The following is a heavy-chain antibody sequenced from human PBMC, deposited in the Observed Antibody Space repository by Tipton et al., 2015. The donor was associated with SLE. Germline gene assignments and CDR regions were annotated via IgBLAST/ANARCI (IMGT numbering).Heavy chain of an antibody. CDR1: GFTFSSYA. D-gene: IGHD6-13*01. J-gene: IGHJ4*02. CDR3: AKDRQQLDGFDY. V-gene: IGHV3-23*03. CDR2: IYSGGSST. Sequence: SLRLSCAASGFTFSSYAMSWVRQAPGKGLEWVSVIYSGGSSTYYADSVKGRSTISRDNSKNTLYLQMNSLRAEDTAVYYCAKDRQQLDGFDYWGQGTLVTVSS.